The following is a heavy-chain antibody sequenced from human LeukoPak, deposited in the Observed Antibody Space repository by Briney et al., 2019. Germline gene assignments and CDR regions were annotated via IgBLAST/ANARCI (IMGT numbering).Heavy chain of an antibody. CDR1: GFTFSSYW. D-gene: IGHD6-19*01. CDR2: INSDGSTT. V-gene: IGHV3-74*03. Sequence: SGGSLRLSCAASGFTFSSYWMHWVRQAPGKGLVWVSRINSDGSTTTYADSVKGRFTTSRDNAKNTLYLQMNSLRAEDTAVYYCATSGWYAGSPFDYWGQGTLVTVSS. J-gene: IGHJ4*02. CDR3: ATSGWYAGSPFDY.